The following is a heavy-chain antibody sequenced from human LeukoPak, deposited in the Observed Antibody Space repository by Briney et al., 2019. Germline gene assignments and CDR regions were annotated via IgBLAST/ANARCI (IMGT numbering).Heavy chain of an antibody. V-gene: IGHV4-34*01. CDR2: INHSGST. CDR1: GGSFSGYY. Sequence: SETLSLTCAVYGGSFSGYYWSWIRQPPGKGLEWIGEINHSGSTNYNPSLKSRVTISVDTSKNKFSLKLSSVTAADTAVYYCARRSYYYYYYMDVWGKGTTVTVSS. CDR3: ARRSYYYYYYMDV. J-gene: IGHJ6*03.